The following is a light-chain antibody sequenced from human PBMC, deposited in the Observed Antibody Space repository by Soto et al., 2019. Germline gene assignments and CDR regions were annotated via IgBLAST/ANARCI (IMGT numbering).Light chain of an antibody. Sequence: DIQLTQSPFFLSASVGDRVTISCRASQAIYSYLAWYQQKPGKAPKLLIFGASKLQSGVPSRFSGSGSGTDFTLTISSLEPGDFAVYYCHQRSNWPLTFGGGTKLEIK. CDR3: HQRSNWPLT. J-gene: IGKJ4*01. V-gene: IGKV1-9*01. CDR2: GAS. CDR1: QAIYSY.